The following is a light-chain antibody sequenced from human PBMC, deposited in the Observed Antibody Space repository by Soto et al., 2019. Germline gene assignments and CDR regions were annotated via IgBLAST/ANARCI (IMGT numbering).Light chain of an antibody. CDR2: GAS. CDR3: HQYGSAPWT. Sequence: IVLTQSPGTLSLSPGERGALSCRASQSVSSNYVAWYQQKPGQATRLLISGASNRATGTPDRFRGSGSGTDFTLTINRLEPEDFAVYYCHQYGSAPWTFGQGTKV. CDR1: QSVSSNY. V-gene: IGKV3-20*01. J-gene: IGKJ1*01.